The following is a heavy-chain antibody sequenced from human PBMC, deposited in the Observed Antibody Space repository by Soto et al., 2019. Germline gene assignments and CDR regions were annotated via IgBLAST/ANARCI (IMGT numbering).Heavy chain of an antibody. J-gene: IGHJ5*02. D-gene: IGHD2-2*01. V-gene: IGHV1-2*02. CDR1: GYTFTGYF. CDR3: ARGGGTILAPLP. CDR2: INPNSGVT. Sequence: VKVSCKASGYTFTGYFIHWVRQAPGEGLEWVGYINPNSGVTKYAPRFLGRVTITRDTSIRTAYMDLNNLRSDDTAVYFCARGGGTILAPLPWGQGTLVTVSS.